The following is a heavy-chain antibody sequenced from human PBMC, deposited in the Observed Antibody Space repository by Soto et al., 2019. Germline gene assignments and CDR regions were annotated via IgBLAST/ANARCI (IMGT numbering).Heavy chain of an antibody. CDR1: GYSFSTYW. D-gene: IGHD5-12*01. Sequence: XXSLQNSYEAYGYSFSTYWIRWVLQMPGRGLEWMGIIYPGDSDTRYSPSFQGQVTISADKSISTAYLQWSSLRASDTAMYYCTRELGYGGNSNSIDIWGQGTMVTVS. J-gene: IGHJ3*02. V-gene: IGHV5-51*01. CDR2: IYPGDSDT. CDR3: TRELGYGGNSNSIDI.